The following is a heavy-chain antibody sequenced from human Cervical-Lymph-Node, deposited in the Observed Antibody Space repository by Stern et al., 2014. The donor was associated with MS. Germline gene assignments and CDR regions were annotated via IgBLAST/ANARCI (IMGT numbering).Heavy chain of an antibody. CDR3: TRHQEGIAAY. Sequence: MQLVESRAEVKKPGSSGKVSCKASGDTFSTFSIAWVRQAPGQELEWLGGIIVLFGTETYAQKFQGRVSFTADVSTSTAYMEMRSLRSDDTAVYYCTRHQEGIAAYWGQGTLVTVSS. V-gene: IGHV1-69*01. CDR1: GDTFSTFS. J-gene: IGHJ4*02. D-gene: IGHD2-21*01. CDR2: IIVLFGTE.